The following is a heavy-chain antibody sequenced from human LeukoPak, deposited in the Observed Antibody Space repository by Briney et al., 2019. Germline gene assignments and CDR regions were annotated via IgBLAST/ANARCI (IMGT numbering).Heavy chain of an antibody. CDR1: GFTFSSYS. J-gene: IGHJ4*02. D-gene: IGHD5-12*01. CDR3: ARVDRGYGCFDY. V-gene: IGHV3-48*01. Sequence: PGGSLRLSCAASGFTFSSYSMNWVRQAPGKGLEWVSYISSSSSTTYYADSVKGRFTISRDNAKNSLYLQMNSLRAEDTAVYYCARVDRGYGCFDYWGQGTLVTVSS. CDR2: ISSSSSTT.